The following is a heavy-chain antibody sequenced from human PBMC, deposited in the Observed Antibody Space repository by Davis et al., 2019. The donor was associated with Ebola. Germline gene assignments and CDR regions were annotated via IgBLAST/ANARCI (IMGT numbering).Heavy chain of an antibody. V-gene: IGHV4-61*01. CDR2: IYYSGST. Sequence: MPGGSLRLSCTVSGGSVSSGSYYWSWIRQPPGKGLEWIGYIYYSGSTNYNPSLKSRVTISVDTSKNQFSLKLSSVTAADTAVYYCATGAYYGSGYYFDYWGQGTLVTVSS. J-gene: IGHJ4*02. CDR1: GGSVSSGSYY. D-gene: IGHD3-10*01. CDR3: ATGAYYGSGYYFDY.